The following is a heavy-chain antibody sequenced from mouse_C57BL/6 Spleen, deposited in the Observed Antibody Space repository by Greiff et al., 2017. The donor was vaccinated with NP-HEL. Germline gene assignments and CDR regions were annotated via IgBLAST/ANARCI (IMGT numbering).Heavy chain of an antibody. Sequence: QVQLQQPGAELVRPGTSVKLSCKASGYTFTSYWMHWVKQRPGQGLEWIGVIDPSDSYTNYNQKFKGKATLTVDTSSSTAYMQLSSVTSEDSAVYYCARGGQLGYAMDYWGQGTSVTVSS. J-gene: IGHJ4*01. CDR3: ARGGQLGYAMDY. V-gene: IGHV1-59*01. D-gene: IGHD3-1*01. CDR1: GYTFTSYW. CDR2: IDPSDSYT.